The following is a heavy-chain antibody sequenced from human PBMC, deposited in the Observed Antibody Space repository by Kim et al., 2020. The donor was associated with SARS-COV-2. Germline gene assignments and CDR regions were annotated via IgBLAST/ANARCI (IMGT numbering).Heavy chain of an antibody. J-gene: IGHJ6*02. V-gene: IGHV1-69*13. CDR1: GGTFSSYA. D-gene: IGHD6-6*01. CDR3: ARFRRYEYSSSSPYYGMDV. Sequence: SVKVSCKASGGTFSSYAISWVRQAPGQGLEWMGGIIPIFGTANYAQKFQGRVTITADESTSTAYMELRSLRSEDTAVYYCARFRRYEYSSSSPYYGMDVWGQGTTVTVSS. CDR2: IIPIFGTA.